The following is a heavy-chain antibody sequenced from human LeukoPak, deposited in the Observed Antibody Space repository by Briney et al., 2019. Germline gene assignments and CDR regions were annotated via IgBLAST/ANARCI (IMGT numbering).Heavy chain of an antibody. CDR1: GGSISSYY. D-gene: IGHD3-10*01. V-gene: IGHV4-59*01. CDR2: IYYSGST. J-gene: IGHJ4*02. Sequence: PSETLSLTCTVSGGSISSYYWSWLRQPPGKGLEWIGYIYYSGSTNYNPSLKSRVTISVDTSKNQFSLKLSSVTAADTAVYYCARGALWFGEYYFDYWGQGTLVTVSS. CDR3: ARGALWFGEYYFDY.